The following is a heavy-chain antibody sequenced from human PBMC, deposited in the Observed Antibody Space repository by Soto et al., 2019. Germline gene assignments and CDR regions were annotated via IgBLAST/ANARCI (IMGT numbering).Heavy chain of an antibody. CDR3: ARGASVVVVQAAMIGWFDP. J-gene: IGHJ5*02. Sequence: PSETLSLTCAVYGGSFSGYYWSWIRQPPGKGLEWIGEINHSGSTNYNPSLKSRVTISVDTSKNQFSLKLSSVTAADTAVYYCARGASVVVVQAAMIGWFDPWGQGTLVTVSS. D-gene: IGHD2-2*01. CDR2: INHSGST. CDR1: GGSFSGYY. V-gene: IGHV4-34*01.